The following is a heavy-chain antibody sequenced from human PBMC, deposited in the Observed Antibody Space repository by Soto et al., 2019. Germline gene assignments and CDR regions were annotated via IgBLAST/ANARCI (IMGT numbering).Heavy chain of an antibody. CDR2: IYYSGST. Sequence: SETLSLTCTVSGGSISSSSYHWGWIRQPPGKGLEWIGSIYYSGSTYYNPSLKSRVTISVDTSKNQFSLKLSSVTAAGTAVYYCAGQGTYYHVSGTYEPGWFDPWGQGTLVTGSS. CDR3: AGQGTYYHVSGTYEPGWFDP. V-gene: IGHV4-39*01. CDR1: GGSISSSSYH. D-gene: IGHD3-10*01. J-gene: IGHJ5*02.